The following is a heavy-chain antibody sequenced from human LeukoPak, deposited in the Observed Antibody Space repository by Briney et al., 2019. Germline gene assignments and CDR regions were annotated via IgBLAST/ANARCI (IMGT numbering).Heavy chain of an antibody. D-gene: IGHD6-19*01. Sequence: PSETLSLTCAVAGGSISSGGYSWSWIRQLPGKGLEWIGYIYYSGSTYCNPSLKSRVTISVDTSKNQFSLKLSSVTAADTAVYYCARGGMYSSGWYRRWFDPWGQGTLVTVSS. V-gene: IGHV4-30-4*07. CDR1: GGSISSGGYS. CDR3: ARGGMYSSGWYRRWFDP. CDR2: IYYSGST. J-gene: IGHJ5*02.